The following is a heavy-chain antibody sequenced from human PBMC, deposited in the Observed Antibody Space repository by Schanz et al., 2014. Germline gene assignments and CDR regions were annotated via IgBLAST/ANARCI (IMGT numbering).Heavy chain of an antibody. Sequence: EVQLVESGGGLVKPGGSLRLSCGVSGFTASSHSMNWVRQAPGKGLEWVSSISSRSSHIYYADSVKGRFTISRDNAKNSLFLQMNSLRAEDTAVYYCARVKYCTITRCYRTETEGIYYMDVWGKGTTVTVSS. D-gene: IGHD2-2*01. V-gene: IGHV3-21*02. CDR1: GFTASSHS. CDR3: ARVKYCTITRCYRTETEGIYYMDV. J-gene: IGHJ6*03. CDR2: ISSRSSHI.